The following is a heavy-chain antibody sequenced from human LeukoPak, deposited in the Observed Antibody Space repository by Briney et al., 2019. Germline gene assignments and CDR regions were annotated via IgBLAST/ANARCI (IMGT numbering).Heavy chain of an antibody. Sequence: SVKVSCKASGGTFSSYAISWVRQAPGQGLEWMGRIIPILGIANYAQKFQGRVTITADKSTSAAYMELSSLRSEDTAVCYCARLQNSGYEYWGQGTLVTVSS. J-gene: IGHJ4*02. D-gene: IGHD5-12*01. CDR2: IIPILGIA. CDR1: GGTFSSYA. V-gene: IGHV1-69*04. CDR3: ARLQNSGYEY.